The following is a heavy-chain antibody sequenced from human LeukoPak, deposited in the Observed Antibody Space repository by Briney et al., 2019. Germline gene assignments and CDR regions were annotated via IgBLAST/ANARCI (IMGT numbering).Heavy chain of an antibody. V-gene: IGHV1-2*02. CDR2: INPNSGGT. D-gene: IGHD3-10*01. CDR1: GYTFTGYY. Sequence: ASVKVSCKASGYTFTGYYMHWVRQAPGQGLEWMGWINPNSGGTNYAQKFQGRVTMTRDTPISTAYMELSRLRSDDTAVYYCARDVYESVTMVRGVMFDPWGQGTLVTVSS. J-gene: IGHJ5*02. CDR3: ARDVYESVTMVRGVMFDP.